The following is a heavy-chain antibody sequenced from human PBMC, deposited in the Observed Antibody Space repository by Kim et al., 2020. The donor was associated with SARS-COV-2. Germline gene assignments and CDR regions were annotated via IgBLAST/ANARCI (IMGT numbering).Heavy chain of an antibody. CDR2: K. V-gene: IGHV3-7*03. J-gene: IGHJ4*02. Sequence: KYYGDSVKGRFTISRDNAKNSLYLQMNSLRAEDTAVYYCARLGSSSWFNDFWGQGTLVTVSS. D-gene: IGHD6-13*01. CDR3: ARLGSSSWFNDF.